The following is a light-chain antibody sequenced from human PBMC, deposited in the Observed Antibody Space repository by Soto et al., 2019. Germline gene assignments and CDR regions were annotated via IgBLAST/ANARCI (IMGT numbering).Light chain of an antibody. CDR2: TDN. CDR1: SSKIGINT. Sequence: QSALTQPPSASFTPWQRVTISCSGSSSKIGINTVNWYQQVPGTAPKLLIYTDNQRPSGVPDRFSGSKSGTSASLAISGLQSEDETDYYCAAWDDSLNGLYVCGTGTKVTVL. V-gene: IGLV1-44*01. J-gene: IGLJ1*01. CDR3: AAWDDSLNGLYV.